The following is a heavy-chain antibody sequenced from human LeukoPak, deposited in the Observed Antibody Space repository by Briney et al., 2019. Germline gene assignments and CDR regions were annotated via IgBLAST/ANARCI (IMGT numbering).Heavy chain of an antibody. CDR1: GGSVSSGSYY. CDR2: IYYSGST. D-gene: IGHD3-22*01. V-gene: IGHV4-61*01. CDR3: AREETSIYDSSGYYYDY. Sequence: SETLSLTCTVSGGSVSSGSYYRSWLRQPPGKGLEWIGYIYYSGSTNYNPSLKSRVTISVDTSKNQFSLKLSSVTAADTAVYYCAREETSIYDSSGYYYDYWGQGTLVTVSS. J-gene: IGHJ4*02.